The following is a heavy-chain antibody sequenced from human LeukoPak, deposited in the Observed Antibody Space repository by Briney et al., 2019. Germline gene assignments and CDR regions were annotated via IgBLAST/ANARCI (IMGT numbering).Heavy chain of an antibody. D-gene: IGHD3-3*01. CDR2: ISSSGSTI. J-gene: IGHJ4*02. CDR1: GFTFSSYE. Sequence: GGSLRLSCAASGFTFSSYEMNWVRQAPGKGLEWVSYISSSGSTIYYADSVKGRFTISRDNAKNSLYLQMNSLRAEDTAVYYCARARITIFGVVNYFDYWGQGTLVTVSS. V-gene: IGHV3-48*03. CDR3: ARARITIFGVVNYFDY.